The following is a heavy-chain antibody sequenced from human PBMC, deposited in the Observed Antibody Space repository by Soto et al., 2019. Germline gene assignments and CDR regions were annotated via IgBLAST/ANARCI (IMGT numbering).Heavy chain of an antibody. J-gene: IGHJ3*02. CDR3: ARSSGYGDSSEGLDI. D-gene: IGHD4-17*01. Sequence: QVQLVQSGADVKKPGSSVRVSCKASGGTFNNCTISWVRQAPGQGLEWMGRIIPIFGITNYAQKFQGRVTITADKSTSTAYMELSSLRSEDTAVYYCARSSGYGDSSEGLDIWGQGTMVTVSS. CDR1: GGTFNNCT. V-gene: IGHV1-69*02. CDR2: IIPIFGIT.